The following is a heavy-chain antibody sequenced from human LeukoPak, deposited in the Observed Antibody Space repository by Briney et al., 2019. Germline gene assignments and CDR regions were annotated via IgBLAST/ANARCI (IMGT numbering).Heavy chain of an antibody. CDR2: IYTSGST. Sequence: SETLSLTCTVSGGSISSGSYYWSWIRQPAGQGLEWIGRIYTSGSTNYNPSLKSRVTISADTSKNQFPLKLSPVTAADTAVYYCARTRTGDLDYWGQGTLVTVSS. V-gene: IGHV4-61*02. D-gene: IGHD7-27*01. J-gene: IGHJ4*02. CDR1: GGSISSGSYY. CDR3: ARTRTGDLDY.